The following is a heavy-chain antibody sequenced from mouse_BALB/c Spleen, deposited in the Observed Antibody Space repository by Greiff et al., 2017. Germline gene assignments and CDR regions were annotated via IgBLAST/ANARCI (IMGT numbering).Heavy chain of an antibody. CDR2: ISSGGTNT. CDR3: AMGDDGTWFAY. CDR1: GFTFSSYA. D-gene: IGHD2-12*01. V-gene: IGHV5-9-3*01. Sequence: DVKLVESGGGLVKPGGSLKLSCAASGFTFSSYAMSWVRQTPEKRLEWVATISSGGTNTYYPDSVKGRFTISRDNAKNTLHLQMSSLRSEDTAMYYCAMGDDGTWFAYWGQGTLVTVSA. J-gene: IGHJ3*01.